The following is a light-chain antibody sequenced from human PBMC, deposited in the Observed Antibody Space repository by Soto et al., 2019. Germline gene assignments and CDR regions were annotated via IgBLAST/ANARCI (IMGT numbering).Light chain of an antibody. Sequence: EIVLTQSPGTLSLSPGEGATLSCRASQSVSSSNLAWYQQIPGQAPRLLIYGASSRATGIPDRFSGSGSGTDFTLTISRLEPEDFAVYYCQHYGSSPFPFGQGTKLEIK. V-gene: IGKV3-20*01. CDR2: GAS. CDR1: QSVSSSN. J-gene: IGKJ2*01. CDR3: QHYGSSPFP.